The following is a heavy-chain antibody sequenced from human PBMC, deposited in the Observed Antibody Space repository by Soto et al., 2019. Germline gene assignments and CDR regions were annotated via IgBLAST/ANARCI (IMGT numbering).Heavy chain of an antibody. D-gene: IGHD3-22*01. CDR1: GGSISSSSYY. CDR3: MLGSGWKDFDY. J-gene: IGHJ4*02. V-gene: IGHV4-39*01. CDR2: IYYSGST. Sequence: SSETLSLTCTVSGGSISSSSYYLGWIRQPPGKGLEWIGSIYYSGSTYYNPSLKSRVTISVDTSKNQFSLKLSSVTAADTAVYYCMLGSGWKDFDYWGQGTLVTVSS.